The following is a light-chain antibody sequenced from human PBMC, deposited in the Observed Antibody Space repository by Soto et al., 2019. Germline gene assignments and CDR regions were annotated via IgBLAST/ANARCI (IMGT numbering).Light chain of an antibody. CDR1: KNDIGVYDF. Sequence: QSVLTQPPSASGSPGQSVTISCTGTKNDIGVYDFVSWYQHHPGKAPRLIIYEVVQRPSGVPDRFSGSKSGSTASLTVSGLQAEDEADYFCKSYAGSNTYVLGSGTKV. V-gene: IGLV2-8*01. CDR2: EVV. J-gene: IGLJ1*01. CDR3: KSYAGSNTYV.